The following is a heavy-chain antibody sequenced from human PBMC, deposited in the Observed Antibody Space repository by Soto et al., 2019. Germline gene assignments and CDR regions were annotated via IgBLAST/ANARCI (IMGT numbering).Heavy chain of an antibody. J-gene: IGHJ4*02. CDR2: INAGNGNT. Sequence: ASVKVSCKASGYTFTSYAMHWVRQAPGQRLEWMGWINAGNGNTKYSQKFQGRVTITRDTSASTAYMELSSLRSEDTAVYYCARVTYYYDSSGYSALDYWGQGTLVTSPQ. CDR1: GYTFTSYA. D-gene: IGHD3-22*01. V-gene: IGHV1-3*01. CDR3: ARVTYYYDSSGYSALDY.